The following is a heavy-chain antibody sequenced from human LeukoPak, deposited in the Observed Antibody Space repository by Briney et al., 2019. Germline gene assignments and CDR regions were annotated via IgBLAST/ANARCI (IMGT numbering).Heavy chain of an antibody. CDR1: GFTFSSYG. CDR2: IRYDGSNK. Sequence: GGSLRLSCAASGFTFSSYGMHWVRQAPGKGLEWVAFIRYDGSNKYYADSVKGRFTISRDDSKNTLHLQMNSLKTEDTAVYYCTTDRGITLRPIFDSWGQGTLVTVSS. V-gene: IGHV3-30*02. J-gene: IGHJ4*02. CDR3: TTDRGITLRPIFDS. D-gene: IGHD3-16*01.